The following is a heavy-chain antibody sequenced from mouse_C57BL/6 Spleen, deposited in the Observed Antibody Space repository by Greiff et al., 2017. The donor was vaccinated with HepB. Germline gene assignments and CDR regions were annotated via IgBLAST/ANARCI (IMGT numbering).Heavy chain of an antibody. CDR3: ARGVGPDYYGSSYGYFDV. CDR1: GFTFSDYY. V-gene: IGHV5-16*01. Sequence: EVQLVESEGGLVQPGSSMKLSCTASGFTFSDYYMAWVRQVPEKGLEWVANINYDGSSTYYLDSLKSRFIISRDNAKNILYLQMSSLKSEDTATYYCARGVGPDYYGSSYGYFDVWGTGTTVTVSS. CDR2: INYDGSST. D-gene: IGHD1-1*01. J-gene: IGHJ1*03.